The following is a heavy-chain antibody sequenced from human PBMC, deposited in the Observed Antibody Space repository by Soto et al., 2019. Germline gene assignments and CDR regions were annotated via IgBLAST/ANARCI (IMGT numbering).Heavy chain of an antibody. J-gene: IGHJ5*02. D-gene: IGHD1-1*01. CDR2: ISYDGDTQ. CDR3: VRGNWISAPRSPFDP. CDR1: EFDFSNFA. Sequence: QVQLEESGGGVVQPGRSLRLSCAASEFDFSNFAMHWVRQAPGKGLEWMAVISYDGDTQYYADSAKGRFTISRDNSKNTPYLQMNSLTTEDTAVYYCVRGNWISAPRSPFDPWGQGTLVSVSS. V-gene: IGHV3-30-3*01.